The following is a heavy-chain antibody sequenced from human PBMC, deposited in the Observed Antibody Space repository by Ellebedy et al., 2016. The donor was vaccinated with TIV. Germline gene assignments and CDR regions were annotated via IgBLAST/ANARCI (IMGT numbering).Heavy chain of an antibody. V-gene: IGHV3-23*01. CDR3: GRDAVTGNGRWDWLDP. CDR2: IINTGGTT. Sequence: GESLKISCAASGFTFSSFAMSWVRQAPGKGLEWVSSIINTGGTTYYADSVKGRFTISRDNSRNTLYLQMNSLRADESAIYYCGRDAVTGNGRWDWLDPWGRGSLVTVSS. D-gene: IGHD2-21*02. CDR1: GFTFSSFA. J-gene: IGHJ5*02.